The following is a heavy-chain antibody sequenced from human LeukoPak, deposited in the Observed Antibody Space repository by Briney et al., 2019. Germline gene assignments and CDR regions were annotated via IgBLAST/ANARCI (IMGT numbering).Heavy chain of an antibody. V-gene: IGHV4-59*01. Sequence: PSETLSLTCTVSGGSISSYYWSLIRQPPGKGLEWIGYIYYSGSTNYNPSLKSRVTISVDTSKNQFSLKLSSVTAADTAVHYCARCYDFWSGYPFDYWGQGTLVTVSS. CDR1: GGSISSYY. J-gene: IGHJ4*02. D-gene: IGHD3-3*01. CDR2: IYYSGST. CDR3: ARCYDFWSGYPFDY.